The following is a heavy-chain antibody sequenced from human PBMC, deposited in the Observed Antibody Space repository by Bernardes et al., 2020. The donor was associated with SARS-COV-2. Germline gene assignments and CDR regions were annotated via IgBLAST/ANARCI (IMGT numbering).Heavy chain of an antibody. D-gene: IGHD3-10*01. CDR1: GYTFTSYY. V-gene: IGHV1-46*01. CDR2: INPSGDST. J-gene: IGHJ6*02. CDR3: AKDIPRRPLSVVRGVIIFYGMDV. Sequence: ASVKVSCKASGYTFTSYYMHWARQAPGQGLEWMGIINPSGDSTSYAQKFQDRVTMTRDTSTSTVYLELSSLRSEDTAVYYCAKDIPRRPLSVVRGVIIFYGMDVWGQGTTVTVSS.